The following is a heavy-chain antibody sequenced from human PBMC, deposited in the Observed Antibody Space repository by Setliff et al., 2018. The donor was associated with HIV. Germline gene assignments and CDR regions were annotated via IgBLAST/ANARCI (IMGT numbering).Heavy chain of an antibody. Sequence: GGSLRLSCAASGFTFSSYAMHWVRQAPGKGLEWVAVISYDGSNKYYADSVKGRFTIARDNSKNSLYLQMNSLRAEDTAVYYCARGSSSWYGVGYFDLWGRGTLVTVSS. CDR1: GFTFSSYA. CDR3: ARGSSSWYGVGYFDL. V-gene: IGHV3-30*04. J-gene: IGHJ2*01. CDR2: ISYDGSNK. D-gene: IGHD6-13*01.